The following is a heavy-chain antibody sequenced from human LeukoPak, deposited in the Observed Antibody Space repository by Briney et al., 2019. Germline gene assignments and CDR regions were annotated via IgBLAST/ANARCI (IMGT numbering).Heavy chain of an antibody. V-gene: IGHV3-23*01. D-gene: IGHD1-7*01. CDR1: GFTFTSYA. CDR2: ISGSGGST. Sequence: GGSLRPSCAASGFTFTSYAMSWVRQVPGKGLDWVSAISGSGGSTYYADSVKGRFTISRDNSKNTLYLQMNSPRAEDTAVYYCAKDLELELPLYFDYWGQGTLVTVSS. CDR3: AKDLELELPLYFDY. J-gene: IGHJ4*02.